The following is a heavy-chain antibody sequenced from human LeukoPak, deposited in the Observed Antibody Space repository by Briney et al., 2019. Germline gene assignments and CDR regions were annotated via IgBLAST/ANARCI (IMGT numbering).Heavy chain of an antibody. J-gene: IGHJ4*02. CDR1: GGTFSSYA. D-gene: IGHD6-19*01. Sequence: SVKVSCKASGGTFSSYAISWVRQAPGQGLEWMGRIIPIFGTANYAQKFQGRVTITTDESTSTAYMELSSLRSEDTAVYYCAGDISSGWYENDYWGQGTLVTVSS. V-gene: IGHV1-69*05. CDR3: AGDISSGWYENDY. CDR2: IIPIFGTA.